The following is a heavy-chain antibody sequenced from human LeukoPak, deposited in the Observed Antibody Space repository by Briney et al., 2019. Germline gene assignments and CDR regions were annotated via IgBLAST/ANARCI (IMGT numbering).Heavy chain of an antibody. J-gene: IGHJ4*02. CDR3: ARDVPSGDYADN. CDR2: IYYSGTT. CDR1: GGSLSSSSYY. D-gene: IGHD4-17*01. V-gene: IGHV4-39*02. Sequence: SETLSLTCNVSGGSLSSSSYYWGWIRQPPGKGLEWLGNIYYSGTTYYNPSLKSRVTISVDTSKNQFSLKLNSLTAADPAVYYCARDVPSGDYADNWGQGTLVTVSS.